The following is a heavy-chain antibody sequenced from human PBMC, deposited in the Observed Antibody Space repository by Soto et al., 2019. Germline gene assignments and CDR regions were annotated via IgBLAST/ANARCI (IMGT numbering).Heavy chain of an antibody. CDR2: ISWDGGST. CDR1: GFTFDDYA. CDR3: AKDTANWGSGENYFDF. V-gene: IGHV3-43D*03. J-gene: IGHJ4*02. Sequence: GGSLRLSCAASGFTFDDYAMHWVRQAPGKGLEWVSLISWDGGSTYYADSVKGRFTISRDNSKNSLYLQMNSLRAEDTAVYYCAKDTANWGSGENYFDFWGQGTLVTVSS. D-gene: IGHD7-27*01.